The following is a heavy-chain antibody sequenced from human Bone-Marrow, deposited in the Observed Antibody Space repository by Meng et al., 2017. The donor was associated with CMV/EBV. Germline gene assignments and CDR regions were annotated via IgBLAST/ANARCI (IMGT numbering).Heavy chain of an antibody. Sequence: GESLKISCKASGYRFATYWIGWVRQMPGKGLEWMGIIFPGDYPGDSDTRYSPSFQGQVTISADRSINTAYLQWSSLKASDTAMYYCARPPTGTRGMDAFDIWGQGTMVTVSS. CDR2: IFPGDYPGDSDT. J-gene: IGHJ3*02. CDR3: ARPPTGTRGMDAFDI. CDR1: GYRFATYW. D-gene: IGHD1-1*01. V-gene: IGHV5-51*01.